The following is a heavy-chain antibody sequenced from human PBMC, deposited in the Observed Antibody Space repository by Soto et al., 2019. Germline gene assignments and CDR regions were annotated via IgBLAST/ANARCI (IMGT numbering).Heavy chain of an antibody. V-gene: IGHV4-34*01. Sequence: KQSQTLSLTCAVYGGSFSGYYWSWIRQPPGKGLEWIGEINHSGSTNYNPSLKSRVTISVDTSKNQFSLKLSSVTAADTAVYYCARGLVPAAIPYFDYWGQGTLVTVSS. J-gene: IGHJ4*02. CDR3: ARGLVPAAIPYFDY. CDR1: GGSFSGYY. CDR2: INHSGST. D-gene: IGHD2-2*02.